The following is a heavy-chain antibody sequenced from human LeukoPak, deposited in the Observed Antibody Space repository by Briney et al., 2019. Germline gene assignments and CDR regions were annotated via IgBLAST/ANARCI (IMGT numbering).Heavy chain of an antibody. CDR3: VIVIHQLVQKYGMYV. D-gene: IGHD5-24*01. V-gene: IGHV3-23*01. Sequence: GGSLRLSCAASGFTFDTHAMNWVRQAPGKGLEWVSGVGGSGDATYYGDSVKGRFSISRDNSKNMVYLQMNSLRAEDTAVYYCVIVIHQLVQKYGMYVWGRGTTVTVFS. CDR2: VGGSGDAT. CDR1: GFTFDTHA. J-gene: IGHJ6*01.